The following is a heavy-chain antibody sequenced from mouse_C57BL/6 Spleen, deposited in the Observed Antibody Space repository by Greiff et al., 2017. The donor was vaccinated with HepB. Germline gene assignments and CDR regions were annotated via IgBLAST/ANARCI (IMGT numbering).Heavy chain of an antibody. CDR1: GYTFTSYT. CDR3: AREGLLRYFDV. CDR2: INPSSGYT. D-gene: IGHD1-1*01. J-gene: IGHJ1*03. V-gene: IGHV1-4*01. Sequence: VKLQESGAELARPGASVKMSCKASGYTFTSYTMHWVKQRPGQGLEWIGYINPSSGYTKYNQKFKDKATWTADKSSSTAYMQLSSLTSEDSAVYYCAREGLLRYFDVWGTGTTVTVSS.